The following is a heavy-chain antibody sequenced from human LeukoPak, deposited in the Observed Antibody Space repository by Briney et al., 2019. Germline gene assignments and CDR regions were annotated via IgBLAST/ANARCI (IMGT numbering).Heavy chain of an antibody. V-gene: IGHV1-8*02. CDR1: GYTFTSYG. CDR2: MNPNSGNT. D-gene: IGHD3-9*01. Sequence: ASVTVSCTASGYTFTSYGINWVRQATGQGLEWMGWMNPNSGNTGYAQKFQGRVTMTRNTSISTAYMELSSLRSEDTAVYYCARGTTVLRYFDWLPYFDYWGQGTLVTVSS. CDR3: ARGTTVLRYFDWLPYFDY. J-gene: IGHJ4*02.